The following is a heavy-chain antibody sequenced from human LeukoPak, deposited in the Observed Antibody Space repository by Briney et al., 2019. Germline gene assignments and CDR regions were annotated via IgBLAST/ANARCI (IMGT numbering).Heavy chain of an antibody. CDR1: GGSFSGYY. V-gene: IGHV4-34*01. CDR2: INHSGST. D-gene: IGHD2-2*01. J-gene: IGHJ4*02. CDR3: ARASVGCSSTSCYSTQFDY. Sequence: SETLSLTCAVYGGSFSGYYWSWIRQHPGKGLEWLGEINHSGSTNYNPSLKSRVTISVDTSKNQFSLKLSSVTAADTAVYYCARASVGCSSTSCYSTQFDYWGQGTLVTVAS.